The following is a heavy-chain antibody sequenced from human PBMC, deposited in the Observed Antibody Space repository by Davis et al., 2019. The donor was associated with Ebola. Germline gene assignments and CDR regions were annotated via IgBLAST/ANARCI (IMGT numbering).Heavy chain of an antibody. J-gene: IGHJ4*02. V-gene: IGHV3-23*01. CDR1: GFIVSDKY. CDR2: ISARGITT. D-gene: IGHD6-13*01. CDR3: AKVPGGSSWTYYFDS. Sequence: GGSLRLSCAASGFIVSDKYMSWVRQAPGKGLESVSGISARGITTYYADSVKGRFTISTDNSKNTLYLHMDSLRAEDTAVYYCAKVPGGSSWTYYFDSWGQGALVTVSS.